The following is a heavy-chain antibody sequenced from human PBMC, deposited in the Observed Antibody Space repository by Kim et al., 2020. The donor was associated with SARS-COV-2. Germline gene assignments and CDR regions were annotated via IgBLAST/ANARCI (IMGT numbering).Heavy chain of an antibody. V-gene: IGHV4-34*01. CDR3: ARGLVGANAVIDF. D-gene: IGHD1-26*01. Sequence: STPSLKSRITLSVDTSKNQFSLKVESVTDADAAPYFCARGLVGANAVIDFWGQGTLVTVSP. J-gene: IGHJ4*02.